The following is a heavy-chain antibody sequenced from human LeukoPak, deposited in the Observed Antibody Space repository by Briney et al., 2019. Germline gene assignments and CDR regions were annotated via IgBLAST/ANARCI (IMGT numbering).Heavy chain of an antibody. D-gene: IGHD3-3*01. CDR2: IYHSGST. CDR1: GYSISSGYY. J-gene: IGHJ4*02. V-gene: IGHV4-38-2*02. CDR3: ARLSTGGAIFGVVIV. Sequence: SETLSLTCTVSGYSISSGYYWSWIRQPPGKGLEWIGSIYHSGSTYYNPSLKSRVTISVDTSKNQFSLKLSSVTAADTAVYYCARLSTGGAIFGVVIVWGQGTLVTVSS.